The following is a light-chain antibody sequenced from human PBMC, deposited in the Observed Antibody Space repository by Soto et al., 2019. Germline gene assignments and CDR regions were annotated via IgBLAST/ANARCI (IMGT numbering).Light chain of an antibody. Sequence: QSALTHPASVSGSPGQSITISCTGTSSDVGGYNYVSWYQQHPGKAPKVMIYDVSNRPSGGSNRFSGSKSGNTASLTISGLQVEDEADYYCSSYTSSSTRVVFGGGTQLTVL. CDR1: SSDVGGYNY. J-gene: IGLJ2*01. V-gene: IGLV2-14*03. CDR3: SSYTSSSTRVV. CDR2: DVS.